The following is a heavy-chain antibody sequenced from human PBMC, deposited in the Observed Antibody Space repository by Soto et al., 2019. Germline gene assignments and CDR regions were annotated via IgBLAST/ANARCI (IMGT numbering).Heavy chain of an antibody. CDR2: ISAYNGNT. J-gene: IGHJ4*02. Sequence: ASVKVSSKDSGYTFTSYAMHWVRQAPGQGLEWMGWISAYNGNTNYAQKVQGRVTMTTDTSTSTAYMELRSLRSDDTAVYYCARGWFGEFVDYFDYWGQGTLVTVSS. V-gene: IGHV1-18*01. D-gene: IGHD3-10*01. CDR1: GYTFTSYA. CDR3: ARGWFGEFVDYFDY.